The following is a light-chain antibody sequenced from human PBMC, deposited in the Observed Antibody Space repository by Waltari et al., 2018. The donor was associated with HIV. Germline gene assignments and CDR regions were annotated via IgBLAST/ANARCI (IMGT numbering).Light chain of an antibody. V-gene: IGLV2-23*02. CDR3: CSYAGRSIYV. J-gene: IGLJ1*01. CDR2: EVT. CDR1: SSDIGTYEL. Sequence: QPALTQPASVSGSPGQSITLSCSGTSSDIGTYELYSWYQQHPGNAPNVIVYEVTKRPSGTSDRFSGSKSGNTASLTISGLQAEDEADYYCCSYAGRSIYVFGTGTTVTVL.